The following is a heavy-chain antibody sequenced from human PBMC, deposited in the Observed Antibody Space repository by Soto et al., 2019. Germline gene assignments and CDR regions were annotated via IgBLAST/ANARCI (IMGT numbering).Heavy chain of an antibody. J-gene: IGHJ4*02. CDR3: AKSGYSGYIDEY. D-gene: IGHD5-12*01. Sequence: SGGSLRLSCAASGFTFSSYAMSWVRQAPGKGLEWVSAISGSGGSTYYADSVKGRFTISRDNSKNTLYPQMNSLRAEDTAVYYRAKSGYSGYIDEYWGKGTLVTVSS. V-gene: IGHV3-23*01. CDR1: GFTFSSYA. CDR2: ISGSGGST.